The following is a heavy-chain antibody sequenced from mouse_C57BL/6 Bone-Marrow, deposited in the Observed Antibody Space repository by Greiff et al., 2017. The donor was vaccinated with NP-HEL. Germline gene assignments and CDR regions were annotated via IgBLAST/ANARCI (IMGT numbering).Heavy chain of an antibody. V-gene: IGHV1-81*01. CDR3: ARYYYGNHWYFDV. J-gene: IGHJ1*03. D-gene: IGHD2-1*01. Sequence: QVHVKQSGAELARPGASVKLSCKASGYTFTSYGISWVKQRTGQGLEWIGEIYPRSGNTYYNEKFKGKATLTADKSSSTAYMELRSLTSEDSAVYFCARYYYGNHWYFDVWGTGTTVTVSS. CDR1: GYTFTSYG. CDR2: IYPRSGNT.